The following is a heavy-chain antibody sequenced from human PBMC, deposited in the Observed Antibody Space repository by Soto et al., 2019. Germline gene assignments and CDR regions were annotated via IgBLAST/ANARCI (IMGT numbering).Heavy chain of an antibody. CDR3: ARRYGASFDY. CDR1: GGSISSYY. Sequence: PSETLSLTCTVSGGSISSYYWSWIRQPPGKGLEWIGYIYYSGSTNYNPSLKSRVTISVDTSKNQFSLRLSSVTAADTAVYYCARRYGASFDYWGQGTLVTVSS. J-gene: IGHJ4*02. CDR2: IYYSGST. D-gene: IGHD4-17*01. V-gene: IGHV4-59*01.